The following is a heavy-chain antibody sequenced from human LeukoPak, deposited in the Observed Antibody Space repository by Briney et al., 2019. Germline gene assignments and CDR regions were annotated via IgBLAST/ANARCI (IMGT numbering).Heavy chain of an antibody. J-gene: IGHJ4*02. CDR2: ISYDGSKK. V-gene: IGHV3-30*01. CDR3: ARGAGQEWLSDYFDY. Sequence: GGSLRLSCAASGFTFSSYAMHWVRQAPGKGLEWVAVISYDGSKKYYADSVKGRFTISRDNSKNTLYLQMNSLRAEDTAVYYCARGAGQEWLSDYFDYWGQGTLVTVSS. CDR1: GFTFSSYA. D-gene: IGHD3-3*01.